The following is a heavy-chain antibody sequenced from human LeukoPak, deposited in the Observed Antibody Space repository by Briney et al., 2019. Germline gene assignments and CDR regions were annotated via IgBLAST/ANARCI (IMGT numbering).Heavy chain of an antibody. CDR2: IHYTGST. D-gene: IGHD3-22*01. Sequence: SETLSLTCTVSGDSVSSSSYYWVWLRQPPGKGLEWIATIHYTGSTYYNPSLKSRVTISVDTSKNQFSLKLSSVTAADTAMYYCARYWGPYDNSGAYFDYWGQGTLVTVSS. J-gene: IGHJ4*02. CDR1: GDSVSSSSYY. CDR3: ARYWGPYDNSGAYFDY. V-gene: IGHV4-39*01.